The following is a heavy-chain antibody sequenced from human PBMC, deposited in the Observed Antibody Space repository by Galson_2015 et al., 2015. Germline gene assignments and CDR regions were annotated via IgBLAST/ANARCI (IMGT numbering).Heavy chain of an antibody. Sequence: SLRLSCAASGFTFSSYGMHWVRQAPGKGLEWVAVIWYDGSNKYYADSVKGRFTISRDNSKNTLYMQMNSLRAEDTAVYYCARETTTSSSLVRGYYHYGMAVWGQGTTVAVSS. CDR1: GFTFSSYG. V-gene: IGHV3-33*01. D-gene: IGHD2-2*01. J-gene: IGHJ6*02. CDR3: ARETTTSSSLVRGYYHYGMAV. CDR2: IWYDGSNK.